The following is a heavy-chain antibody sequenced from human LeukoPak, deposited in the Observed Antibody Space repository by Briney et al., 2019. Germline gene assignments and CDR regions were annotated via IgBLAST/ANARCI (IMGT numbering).Heavy chain of an antibody. CDR3: ATLTTVVTAYYFDY. CDR2: IYHSGST. V-gene: IGHV4-4*09. D-gene: IGHD4-23*01. J-gene: IGHJ4*02. CDR1: GGSISSYY. Sequence: PSETLSLTCTVSGGSISSYYWSWIRQPPGKGLEWIGYIYHSGSTDHNPSLKSRVTISVDTSKSQFSLKLTSVTAADTAVYYCATLTTVVTAYYFDYWGQGTLVTVSS.